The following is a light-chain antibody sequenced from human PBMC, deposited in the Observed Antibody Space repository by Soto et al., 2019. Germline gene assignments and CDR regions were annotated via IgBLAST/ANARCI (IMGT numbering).Light chain of an antibody. CDR3: QQRSNWPQIT. CDR2: DAS. V-gene: IGKV3-11*01. CDR1: QSVRSY. Sequence: DMVLTQSPATLSLSPGERATLSCRASQSVRSYLAWYQQKPGQAPRLLIYDASNRATGSPARFSGSGSGTDFTLTISGLEPEDFVVYYCQQRSNWPQITFGQGTRLEIK. J-gene: IGKJ5*01.